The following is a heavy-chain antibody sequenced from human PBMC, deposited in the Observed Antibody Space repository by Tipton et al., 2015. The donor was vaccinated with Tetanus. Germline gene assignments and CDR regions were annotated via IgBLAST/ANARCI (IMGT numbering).Heavy chain of an antibody. CDR1: GGSMSGSGHY. Sequence: LRLSCIVSGGSMSGSGHYGAWVRQSPGKGLEWIGSISYSGRTYYSPSLKSRVTMSVDTSKKDFSVRLGSVTAADTAVYYCARLREIVSRSGCAFDSWGQGILVTVSS. V-gene: IGHV4-39*02. CDR3: ARLREIVSRSGCAFDS. J-gene: IGHJ4*02. CDR2: ISYSGRT. D-gene: IGHD5/OR15-5a*01.